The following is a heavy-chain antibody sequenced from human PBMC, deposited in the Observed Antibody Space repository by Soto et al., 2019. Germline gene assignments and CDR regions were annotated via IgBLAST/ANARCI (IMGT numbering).Heavy chain of an antibody. CDR2: ISGSGGST. CDR1: GFTFSSYA. V-gene: IGHV3-23*01. D-gene: IGHD6-19*01. J-gene: IGHJ3*02. Sequence: GGSLRLSCAASGFTFSSYAMSWVRQAPGKGLEWVSAISGSGGSTYYADSVKGRFTISRDNSKNTLYPQMNSLRAEDTAVYYCAKDRGSGWYGGYAFDIWGQGTMVTVS. CDR3: AKDRGSGWYGGYAFDI.